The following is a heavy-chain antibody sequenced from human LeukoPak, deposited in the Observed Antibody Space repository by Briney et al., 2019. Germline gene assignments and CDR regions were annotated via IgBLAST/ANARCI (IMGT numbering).Heavy chain of an antibody. CDR2: IYTSGST. V-gene: IGHV4-4*07. CDR3: ARDRMALLDY. Sequence: PSETLSLTCTVSGGSISSYYWSWIRQPAGKGLEWIGRIYTSGSTNYNPSLKSRVTISVDKSKNQFPLKLGSVTAADTAVYYCARDRMALLDYWGQGTLVTVSS. J-gene: IGHJ4*02. D-gene: IGHD5-24*01. CDR1: GGSISSYY.